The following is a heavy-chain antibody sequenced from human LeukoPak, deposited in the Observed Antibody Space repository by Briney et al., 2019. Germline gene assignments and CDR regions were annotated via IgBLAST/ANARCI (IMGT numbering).Heavy chain of an antibody. Sequence: GASVKVSCKASGGTFSSYAISWVRQAPGQGLEWMGRIIPILGIANYAQKFQGRVTITADKSTSTAYMELSSLRSEDTAVYYCATNGANSSGWDDLDYWGQGTLVTVSS. CDR1: GGTFSSYA. J-gene: IGHJ4*02. CDR3: ATNGANSSGWDDLDY. CDR2: IIPILGIA. D-gene: IGHD6-19*01. V-gene: IGHV1-69*04.